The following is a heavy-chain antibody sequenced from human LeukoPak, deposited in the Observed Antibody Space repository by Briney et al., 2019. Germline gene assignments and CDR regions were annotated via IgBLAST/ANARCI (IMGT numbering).Heavy chain of an antibody. D-gene: IGHD6-19*01. CDR1: GFTFSSYA. CDR2: ISGSGGST. Sequence: PGGSLRLSCAASGFTFSSYAMSWVRQAPGKGLEWVSAISGSGGSTYYADSVKGRFTISRDNSKNTLYLQMNSLRAEDTAVYYCARDRGIAVAGASYFDYWGQGTLVTVSS. J-gene: IGHJ4*02. V-gene: IGHV3-23*01. CDR3: ARDRGIAVAGASYFDY.